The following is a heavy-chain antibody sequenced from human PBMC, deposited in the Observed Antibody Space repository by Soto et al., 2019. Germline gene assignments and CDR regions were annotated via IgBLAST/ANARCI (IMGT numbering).Heavy chain of an antibody. J-gene: IGHJ6*02. CDR1: GFNFSRYG. Sequence: GGSLRLSCAASGFNFSRYGMHWVRQAPGKGLEWVAVISYDGSNKYYADSVKGRFTIARDNSKNTLYLQMNSLRAEDTAVYYCAKDRGRLRYFDWLPQIPYYYYGMDVWGQGTTVTVSS. CDR2: ISYDGSNK. V-gene: IGHV3-30*18. D-gene: IGHD3-9*01. CDR3: AKDRGRLRYFDWLPQIPYYYYGMDV.